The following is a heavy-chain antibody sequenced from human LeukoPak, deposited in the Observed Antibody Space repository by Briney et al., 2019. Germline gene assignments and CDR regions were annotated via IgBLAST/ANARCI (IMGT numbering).Heavy chain of an antibody. Sequence: GGSLRLSCAASGFTVSSNYMSWVRQAPGKGLEWVSVIYSGGSTYYADSVKGRFTISRHNSKNTLYLQMNSLRAEDTAVYYCARGSTYGPGHYYGMDVWGQGTTVTVSS. V-gene: IGHV3-53*04. CDR3: ARGSTYGPGHYYGMDV. CDR2: IYSGGST. J-gene: IGHJ6*02. D-gene: IGHD3-10*01. CDR1: GFTVSSNY.